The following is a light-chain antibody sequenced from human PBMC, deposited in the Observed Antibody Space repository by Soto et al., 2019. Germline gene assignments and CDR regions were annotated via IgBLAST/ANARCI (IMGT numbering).Light chain of an antibody. CDR3: QQYGSSLEALT. V-gene: IGKV3-20*01. CDR2: GAS. J-gene: IGKJ4*01. Sequence: EIVLTQSPGTLSLSPGERATLSCRASQSVSSSYLAWYQQKPGQAPRLLIYGASSRATGIPDRFSGSGSGTDFTLTISRLEPEDFAVYYWQQYGSSLEALTFGGGTKVEIK. CDR1: QSVSSSY.